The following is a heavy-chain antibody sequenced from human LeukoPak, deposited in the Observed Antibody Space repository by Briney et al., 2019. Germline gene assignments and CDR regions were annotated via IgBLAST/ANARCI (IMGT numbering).Heavy chain of an antibody. CDR2: MNPNSGNT. J-gene: IGHJ6*03. V-gene: IGHV1-8*01. Sequence: ASVKVSCKASGYTFTSYDINWVRQATGQGLEWMGWMNPNSGNTGYAQKFQGRVTMTRNTSISTAYMELSSLRSEDTAVYYCARVGRILGPTDYYYYYMDVWGKGTTLTISS. CDR1: GYTFTSYD. D-gene: IGHD2-15*01. CDR3: ARVGRILGPTDYYYYYMDV.